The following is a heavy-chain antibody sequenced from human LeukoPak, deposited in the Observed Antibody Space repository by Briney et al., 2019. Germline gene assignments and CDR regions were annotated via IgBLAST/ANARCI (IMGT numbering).Heavy chain of an antibody. J-gene: IGHJ3*02. CDR1: GFTFSSYG. D-gene: IGHD3-22*01. CDR3: AKAAQSLPYYYDSSGYYSNAFDI. Sequence: GRSLRLSCAVSGFTFSSYGMHWVRQAPGKGLEWVAVISYDGSNKYYADSVKGRFTISRDNSKNTLYLQMNSLRAEGTVVYYCAKAAQSLPYYYDSSGYYSNAFDIWGQGTMVTVSS. CDR2: ISYDGSNK. V-gene: IGHV3-30*18.